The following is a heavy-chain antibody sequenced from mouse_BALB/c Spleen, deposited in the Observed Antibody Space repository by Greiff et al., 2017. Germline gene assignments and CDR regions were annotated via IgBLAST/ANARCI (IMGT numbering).Heavy chain of an antibody. CDR1: GFTFSSFG. V-gene: IGHV5-17*02. D-gene: IGHD4-1*01. Sequence: EVKLMESGGGLVKPGGSLKLSCAASGFTFSSFGMHWVRQAPEKGLEWVAYISSGSSTIYYADTVKGRFTISRDNPKNTLFLQMTSLRSEDTAMYYCARRELGRDYAMDYWGQGTSVTVSS. CDR2: ISSGSSTI. J-gene: IGHJ4*01. CDR3: ARRELGRDYAMDY.